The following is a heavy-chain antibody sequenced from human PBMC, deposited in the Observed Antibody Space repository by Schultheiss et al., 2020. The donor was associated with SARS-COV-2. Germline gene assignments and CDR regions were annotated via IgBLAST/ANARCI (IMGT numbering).Heavy chain of an antibody. V-gene: IGHV4-4*07. CDR2: IYAGGNT. Sequence: SQTLSLTCAVSGGSISGHYWSWIRQPAGKGLECIGRIYAGGNTNYNPSLKSRVTISVDTSKNQFSLKLSSVTAADTAVYYCARVIAAAGTDYWGQGTLVTVSS. CDR1: GGSISGHY. CDR3: ARVIAAAGTDY. J-gene: IGHJ4*02. D-gene: IGHD6-13*01.